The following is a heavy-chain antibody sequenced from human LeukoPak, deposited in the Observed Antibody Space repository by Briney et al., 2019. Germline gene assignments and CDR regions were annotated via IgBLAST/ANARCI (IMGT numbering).Heavy chain of an antibody. CDR2: ISSSSSYI. D-gene: IGHD3-10*01. CDR1: GFTFSSYS. V-gene: IGHV3-21*01. Sequence: GGSLRLSCAASGFTFSSYSMNWVRQAPGKGLQWVSSISSSSSYIYYVDSLKGRFTISRDNAKNSLYLQMNSLRAEDTAVYYCARSYNGLDYWGQGTLVTVSS. J-gene: IGHJ4*02. CDR3: ARSYNGLDY.